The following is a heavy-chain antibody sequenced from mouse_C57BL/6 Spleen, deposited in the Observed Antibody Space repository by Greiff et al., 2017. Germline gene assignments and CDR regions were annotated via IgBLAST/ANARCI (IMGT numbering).Heavy chain of an antibody. CDR2: IYPSDSET. D-gene: IGHD2-4*01. Sequence: QVQLKQPGAELVRPGSSVKLSCKASGYTFTSYWMAWVKQRPGQGLEWIGNIYPSDSETHYNQKFKDKATLTVDKSSSTAYMQLSSLTSEDSAVYYCARNYDYGWFAYWGQGTLVTVSA. V-gene: IGHV1-61*01. J-gene: IGHJ3*01. CDR3: ARNYDYGWFAY. CDR1: GYTFTSYW.